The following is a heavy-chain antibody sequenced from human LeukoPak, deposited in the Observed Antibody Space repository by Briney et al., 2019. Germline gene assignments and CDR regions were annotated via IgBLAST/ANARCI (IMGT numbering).Heavy chain of an antibody. CDR2: ISAYNGNT. V-gene: IGHV1-18*01. Sequence: ASVKVSCKASGYTFTSYGISWVRQAPGQGLEWMGWISAYNGNTNYAQKLQGRVTMTTDTSTSTAYMELRSLRSDDTAVYYCARDSPASGIATTFDPWGQGTLVTVSS. CDR3: ARDSPASGIATTFDP. CDR1: GYTFTSYG. D-gene: IGHD6-13*01. J-gene: IGHJ5*02.